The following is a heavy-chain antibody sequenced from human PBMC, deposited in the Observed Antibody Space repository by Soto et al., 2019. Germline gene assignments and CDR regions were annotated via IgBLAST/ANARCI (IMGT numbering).Heavy chain of an antibody. V-gene: IGHV4-59*05. Sequence: SETLSLTCTVSGDSISSYYWSWIRQPPGRGLEWIGSIDYSGNTYYNPSLRSRVTVSVDTSKNQFSLDLRYVTAADTAVYYCATLYQLLYFDYWGQGALVTVSS. D-gene: IGHD2-2*01. CDR3: ATLYQLLYFDY. CDR2: IDYSGNT. J-gene: IGHJ4*02. CDR1: GDSISSYY.